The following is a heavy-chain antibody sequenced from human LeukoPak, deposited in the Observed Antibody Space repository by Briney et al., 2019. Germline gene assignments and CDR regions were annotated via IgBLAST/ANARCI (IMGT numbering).Heavy chain of an antibody. CDR2: ISAYNGNT. CDR1: GYTFTSYG. V-gene: IGHV1-18*01. J-gene: IGHJ3*02. CDR3: ARVYCSSTSCFPKGAFDI. D-gene: IGHD2-2*01. Sequence: ASVKVSCKASGYTFTSYGISWARQAPGQGLEWMGWISAYNGNTNYAQKLQGRVTMTTDTSTGTAYMELRSLRSDDTAVYYCARVYCSSTSCFPKGAFDIWGQGTMVTVSS.